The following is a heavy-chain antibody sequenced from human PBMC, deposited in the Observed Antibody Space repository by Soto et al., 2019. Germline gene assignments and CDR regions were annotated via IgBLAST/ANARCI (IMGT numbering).Heavy chain of an antibody. J-gene: IGHJ4*02. CDR2: INAGNGNT. V-gene: IGHV1-3*01. D-gene: IGHD3-3*01. Sequence: QVQLVQSGAEVKKPGASVKVSCKASGYTFTSYAMHWVRQAPGQRLEWMGWINAGNGNTKYSQKFQGRVTITRDTAASTGYMELSSLRSEDTAVYYCARGQILEWFNDYWGQGTLVTVSS. CDR3: ARGQILEWFNDY. CDR1: GYTFTSYA.